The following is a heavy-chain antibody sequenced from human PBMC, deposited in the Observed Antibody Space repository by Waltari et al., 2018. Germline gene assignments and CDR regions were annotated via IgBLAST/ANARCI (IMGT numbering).Heavy chain of an antibody. D-gene: IGHD3-22*01. CDR1: GGSVSIGCYS. J-gene: IGHJ4*02. Sequence: QVQLQESGPGLVKPSQTLSLTCTVSGGSVSIGCYSWSWIRQPPGKGLEWIGYIYYSGSTYYNPSLKSRVTISVDTSKNQFSLKLSSVTAADTAVYYCARLNYYDSSGYLDYWGQGTLVTVSS. CDR2: IYYSGST. CDR3: ARLNYYDSSGYLDY. V-gene: IGHV4-30-4*07.